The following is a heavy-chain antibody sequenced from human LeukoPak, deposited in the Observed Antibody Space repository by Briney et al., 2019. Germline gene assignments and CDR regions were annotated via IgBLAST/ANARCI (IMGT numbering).Heavy chain of an antibody. CDR2: IKQDGSEK. D-gene: IGHD2-2*02. J-gene: IGHJ4*02. Sequence: GGSLRLSCAASGITLSSYWMSWVRQAPGKGLEWVANIKQDGSEKYYVDSVKGRFTISRDNAKNSLYLQMNSLRAEDTAVYYCARATLGYCSSTSCYTGYFDYWGQATLVTVSS. CDR1: GITLSSYW. CDR3: ARATLGYCSSTSCYTGYFDY. V-gene: IGHV3-7*01.